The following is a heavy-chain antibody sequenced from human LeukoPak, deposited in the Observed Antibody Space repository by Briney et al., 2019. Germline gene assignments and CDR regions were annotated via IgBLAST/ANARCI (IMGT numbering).Heavy chain of an antibody. Sequence: PSETLSLTXAVYGGSFSGYYWSWIRQPPGKGLEWIGEINHSGSTNYNPSLKSRVTISVDTSKNQFSLKLSSVTAADTAVYYCARGRNYDFWSGYYSAAFDYWGQGTLVTVSS. CDR2: INHSGST. J-gene: IGHJ4*02. CDR3: ARGRNYDFWSGYYSAAFDY. CDR1: GGSFSGYY. V-gene: IGHV4-34*01. D-gene: IGHD3-3*01.